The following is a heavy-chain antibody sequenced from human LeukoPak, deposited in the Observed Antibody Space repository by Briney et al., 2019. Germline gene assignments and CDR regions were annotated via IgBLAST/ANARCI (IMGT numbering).Heavy chain of an antibody. CDR2: LIPIFGTA. V-gene: IGHV1-69*05. D-gene: IGHD2-21*02. Sequence: ASVKVSCKASGGTFSSYAISWVRQAPGQGLEWMGGLIPIFGTANYAQKFQGRVTITTDETTSTAYMELCSLRSEDTAVYYCARSLVNLAYCGGDCDAFDIWGQGTMVTVSS. J-gene: IGHJ3*02. CDR3: ARSLVNLAYCGGDCDAFDI. CDR1: GGTFSSYA.